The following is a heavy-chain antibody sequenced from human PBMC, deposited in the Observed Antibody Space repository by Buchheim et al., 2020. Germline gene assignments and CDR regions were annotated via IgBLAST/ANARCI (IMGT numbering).Heavy chain of an antibody. CDR3: AKDWEQLVSDY. D-gene: IGHD6-13*01. CDR1: GFTFSSYG. J-gene: IGHJ4*02. Sequence: QVQLVESGGGVVQPGRSLRLSCAASGFTFSSYGMHWVRQAPGKGLEWVAVISYDGSNKYYADSVKGRFTISRDNSKNTLHLQMNSLRAEDTAVYYCAKDWEQLVSDYWGQGTL. V-gene: IGHV3-30*18. CDR2: ISYDGSNK.